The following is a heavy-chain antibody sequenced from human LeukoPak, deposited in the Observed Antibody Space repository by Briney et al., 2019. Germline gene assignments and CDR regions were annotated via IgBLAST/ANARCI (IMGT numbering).Heavy chain of an antibody. CDR3: ARDLYYDFWSGYFDY. D-gene: IGHD3-3*01. CDR1: GFIFSDYW. CDR2: IKSDGSST. J-gene: IGHJ4*02. Sequence: PGGSLRLSCAASGFIFSDYWMHWVRQGPGKGLVWVSRIKSDGSSTSYAESVKGRFSISRDNAKNSLYLQMNSLRAEDTAVYYCARDLYYDFWSGYFDYWGQGTLVTVSS. V-gene: IGHV3-74*01.